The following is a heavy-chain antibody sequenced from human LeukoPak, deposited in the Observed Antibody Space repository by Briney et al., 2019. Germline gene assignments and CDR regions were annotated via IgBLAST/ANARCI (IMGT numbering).Heavy chain of an antibody. V-gene: IGHV3-48*01. CDR2: ISSSGATI. CDR3: ARSMTTVTTWAMDV. CDR1: GFTFSSYS. D-gene: IGHD4-17*01. Sequence: GGSLRLSCAASGFTFSSYSMNWVRQAPGKGLEWVSYISSSGATIYYADSVKGRFTISRDTAKNSLYLHLNSLGPEDTAVYYCARSMTTVTTWAMDVWGKGTTVTVSS. J-gene: IGHJ6*03.